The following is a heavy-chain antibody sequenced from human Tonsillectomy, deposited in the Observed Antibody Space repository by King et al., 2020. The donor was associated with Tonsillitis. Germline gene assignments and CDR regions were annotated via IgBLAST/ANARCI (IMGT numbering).Heavy chain of an antibody. V-gene: IGHV4-59*01. CDR1: GGSISSYY. Sequence: QLQESGPGLVKPSETLSLTCTVSGGSISSYYWSWIRQPPGKGLEWIGYIYYSGSTNYNPSLKSRVTISVDTSKNQFSLKLSSVTAADTAVYYCARGEADPDLTVRSGVSFDPWGQGTLVTVSS. D-gene: IGHD6-25*01. CDR3: ARGEADPDLTVRSGVSFDP. CDR2: IYYSGST. J-gene: IGHJ5*02.